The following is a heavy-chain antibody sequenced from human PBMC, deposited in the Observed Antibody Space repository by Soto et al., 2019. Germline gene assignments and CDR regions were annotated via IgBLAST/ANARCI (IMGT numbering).Heavy chain of an antibody. D-gene: IGHD6-25*01. CDR2: ISGSGSVT. CDR1: RSTFSSSA. J-gene: IGHJ3*02. CDR3: TRNSSGRQGSTLDI. V-gene: IGHV3-23*01. Sequence: GWSLGLSCAASRSTFSSSAMTWVLQAPGEGLEWVSAISGSGSVTYYTDSVKGRFTISRDNSRNTLYLQMNNLRAEDTAVYYCTRNSSGRQGSTLDIWGQGTMVTGSS.